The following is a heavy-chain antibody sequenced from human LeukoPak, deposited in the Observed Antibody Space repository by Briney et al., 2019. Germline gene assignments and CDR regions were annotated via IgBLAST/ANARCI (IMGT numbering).Heavy chain of an antibody. CDR2: IYHSGST. Sequence: SETLSLTRTVSGGSITVSDYYWGWIRQPPGKNLEWIGSIYHSGSTYYNPSLKSRVTISIDTSKNQFSLKLRSVTAADTAVYYCAKTSTAGSFRDYWGQGTLVTVSS. D-gene: IGHD6-13*01. V-gene: IGHV4-39*01. CDR1: GGSITVSDYY. J-gene: IGHJ4*02. CDR3: AKTSTAGSFRDY.